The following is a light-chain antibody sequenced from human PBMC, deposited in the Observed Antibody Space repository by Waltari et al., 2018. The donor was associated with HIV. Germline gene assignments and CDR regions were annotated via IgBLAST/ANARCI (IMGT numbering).Light chain of an antibody. CDR3: QRSNWPPT. Sequence: EIVLTQSPVTLSSSPGERATPSCSASQIVSSYVAWYQQKPGQAPRLLIYDASNRATGTPARFSGSGSGTDFTLTISSLEPEDFAVYYCQRSNWPPTFGGGTKVEIK. J-gene: IGKJ4*01. V-gene: IGKV3-11*01. CDR1: QIVSSY. CDR2: DAS.